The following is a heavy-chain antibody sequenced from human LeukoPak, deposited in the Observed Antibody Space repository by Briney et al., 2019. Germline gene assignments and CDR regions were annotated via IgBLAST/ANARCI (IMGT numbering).Heavy chain of an antibody. V-gene: IGHV3-21*01. CDR3: ARDDDYGGNNFDY. Sequence: PGGSLRLSCAASGFTFSSYSMNWVRQGPGKGLEWVSSISSSSSYIYYADSVKGRFTISRDNATNSLYLQMNSLRAEDTAVYYCARDDDYGGNNFDYWGQGTLVTVSS. CDR1: GFTFSSYS. CDR2: ISSSSSYI. J-gene: IGHJ4*02. D-gene: IGHD4-23*01.